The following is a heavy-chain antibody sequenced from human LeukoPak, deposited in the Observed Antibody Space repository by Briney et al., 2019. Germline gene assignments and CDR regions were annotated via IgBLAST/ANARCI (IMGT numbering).Heavy chain of an antibody. Sequence: GGSLRLSCAPSGFTFSSYSMNCVRQAPGKGVEGVSSISSASTYIYYADSVKGRFTISRDYAKNLLYMQMNSLRVEDTAVYYCARDHGIPGSGSYKFDYWGQGTLVTVSS. D-gene: IGHD3-10*01. CDR1: GFTFSSYS. CDR3: ARDHGIPGSGSYKFDY. J-gene: IGHJ4*02. CDR2: ISSASTYI. V-gene: IGHV3-21*06.